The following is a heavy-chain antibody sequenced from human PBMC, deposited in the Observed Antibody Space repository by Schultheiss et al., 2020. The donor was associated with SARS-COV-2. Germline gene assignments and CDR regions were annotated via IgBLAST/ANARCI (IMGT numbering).Heavy chain of an antibody. CDR2: INWNGGST. J-gene: IGHJ5*02. CDR1: GFTFTNYW. Sequence: GESLKISCAASGFTFTNYWMTWVRQAPGKGLEWVSGINWNGGSTGYADSVQGRFTISRDNSKNTLYLQMNSLRAEDTAVYYCAKDSLEIRARWFDPWGQGALVTVSS. V-gene: IGHV3-20*04. CDR3: AKDSLEIRARWFDP. D-gene: IGHD3-16*01.